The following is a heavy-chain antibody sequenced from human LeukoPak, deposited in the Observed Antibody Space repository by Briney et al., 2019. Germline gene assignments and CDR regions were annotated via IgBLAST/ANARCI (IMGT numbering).Heavy chain of an antibody. J-gene: IGHJ4*02. D-gene: IGHD1-7*01. CDR2: ISTSGGDT. CDR1: GFTFSSSA. V-gene: IGHV3-23*01. CDR3: TKGGNYAPLDY. Sequence: GGSLRLSCAASGFTFSSSAMTWVRQAPGKGLEWLSAISTSGGDTIYTDSVKGRFTISRDNSKNTMYLQMNTLRAEGTATYYCTKGGNYAPLDYWGQGTLVTVSS.